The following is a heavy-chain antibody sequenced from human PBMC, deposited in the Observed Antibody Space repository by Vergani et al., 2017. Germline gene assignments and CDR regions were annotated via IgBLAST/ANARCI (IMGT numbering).Heavy chain of an antibody. CDR3: ARHRVGGSYRGPHVTG. D-gene: IGHD3-16*02. Sequence: QVQLVQSGAEVKKPGSSVKVSCKASGGTFSSYAISWVRQAPGQGLEWMGGIIPIFGTANYAQKFQGRVTITADESTSTAYMELSSLRSEGTAVYYCARHRVGGSYRGPHVTGWSEGSLVTVSS. J-gene: IGHJ4*02. CDR2: IIPIFGTA. CDR1: GGTFSSYA. V-gene: IGHV1-69*12.